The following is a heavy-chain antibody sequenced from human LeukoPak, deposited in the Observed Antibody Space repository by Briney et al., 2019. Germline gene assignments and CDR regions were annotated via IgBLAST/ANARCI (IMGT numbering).Heavy chain of an antibody. V-gene: IGHV4-59*01. J-gene: IGHJ4*02. CDR2: IYYSGST. Sequence: SETLSLTCTVSGGSISSYYMSWIRQPPGKGLEWIGYIYYSGSTNYNPSLKSRVTISVDTSKNQFPLKLSSVTAADTAVYYCAREGGQIAYFDYWGQGTLVTVSS. CDR1: GGSISSYY. CDR3: AREGGQIAYFDY. D-gene: IGHD1-26*01.